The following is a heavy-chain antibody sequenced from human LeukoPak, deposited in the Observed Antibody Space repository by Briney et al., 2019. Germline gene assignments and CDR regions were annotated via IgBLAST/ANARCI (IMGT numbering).Heavy chain of an antibody. CDR2: IYYSGCT. J-gene: IGHJ4*02. CDR3: GGLRSYYYSSCYYYDY. D-gene: IGHD3-22*01. CDR1: GGSISSYY. V-gene: IGHV4-59*04. Sequence: SGTLSLTCTVSGGSISSYYWSWIRQPQGKGLEWIGYIYYSGCTYYNPSLKSRVTISVDTSKNHFSLKMSSVTAADTGVKYCGGLRSYYYSSCYYYDYWGQGNLVPVS.